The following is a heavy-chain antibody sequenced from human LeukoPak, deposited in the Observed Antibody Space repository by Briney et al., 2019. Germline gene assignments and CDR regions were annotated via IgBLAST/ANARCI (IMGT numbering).Heavy chain of an antibody. J-gene: IGHJ4*02. CDR2: ISYTGTYI. CDR3: VRDRGTYRPIDY. D-gene: IGHD1-26*01. CDR1: GFTFSSYA. Sequence: PGGSLRLSCAASGFTFSSYAMTWVRQTPAKGLEWVSSISYTGTYICYADSVKGRFTISRDNAQNSLYLQMNSLRAEDTAIYYCVRDRGTYRPIDYWGQGTLVTVSS. V-gene: IGHV3-21*04.